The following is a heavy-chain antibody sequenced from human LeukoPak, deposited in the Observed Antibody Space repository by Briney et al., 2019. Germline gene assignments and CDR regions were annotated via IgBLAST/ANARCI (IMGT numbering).Heavy chain of an antibody. D-gene: IGHD6-19*01. V-gene: IGHV1-18*01. CDR1: GYTFTNYG. Sequence: ASVKVSCKASGYTFTNYGIIWVRQAPGQGLERMGWISTYNGNTNYAQEIQGRVTMTTDTSTSTAYMELRSLISDDTAVYYCAKAGGWAREDYKGDAFDIWGQGTMVTVS. CDR2: ISTYNGNT. J-gene: IGHJ3*02. CDR3: AKAGGWAREDYKGDAFDI.